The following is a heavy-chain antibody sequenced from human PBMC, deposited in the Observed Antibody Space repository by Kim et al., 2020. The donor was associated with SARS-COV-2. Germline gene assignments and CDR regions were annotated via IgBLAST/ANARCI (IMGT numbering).Heavy chain of an antibody. CDR3: AKGGWGSPIDY. CDR2: IESGGSIT. J-gene: IGHJ4*02. V-gene: IGHV3-23*03. D-gene: IGHD6-19*01. Sequence: GGSLRLSCATSGYTFSKYSMTWVRQAPGKGLQWVSLIESGGSITYFADSAKGRFTVFRDNSRNTLFLEMNNLRAEDTAIYYCAKGGWGSPIDYWGQGTLVTVSS. CDR1: GYTFSKYS.